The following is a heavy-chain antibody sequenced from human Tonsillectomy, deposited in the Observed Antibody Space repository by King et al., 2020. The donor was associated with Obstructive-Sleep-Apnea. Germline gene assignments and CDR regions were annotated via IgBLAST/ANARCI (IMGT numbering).Heavy chain of an antibody. Sequence: QLQESGPGLVKPSETLSLTCTVSGYSISSHYYWGWIRQPPGKGLEWIGNIYHSGITYYNPSLQSRVTISVNTSKSQFSLKVSSVTAADTAVYYRARAMRGDWQQDTFGYGLDVWGQGTTVTVSS. CDR2: IYHSGIT. V-gene: IGHV4-38-2*02. D-gene: IGHD3/OR15-3a*01. J-gene: IGHJ6*02. CDR1: GYSISSHYY. CDR3: ARAMRGDWQQDTFGYGLDV.